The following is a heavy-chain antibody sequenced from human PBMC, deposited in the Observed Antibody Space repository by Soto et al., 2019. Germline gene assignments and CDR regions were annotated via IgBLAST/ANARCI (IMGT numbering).Heavy chain of an antibody. V-gene: IGHV3-33*01. CDR1: GFTFSNYD. Sequence: QVQLVESGGGVVQPGRSLRLSCAASGFTFSNYDIHWVRQAPGKGLQWVALIGYDETNTYYADSVKGRFTISRDNSKNTLYLQIDSLRADDTAVYYCARDLYGSGSYQFDSWGQGTLVTVSS. CDR3: ARDLYGSGSYQFDS. D-gene: IGHD3-10*01. CDR2: IGYDETNT. J-gene: IGHJ4*02.